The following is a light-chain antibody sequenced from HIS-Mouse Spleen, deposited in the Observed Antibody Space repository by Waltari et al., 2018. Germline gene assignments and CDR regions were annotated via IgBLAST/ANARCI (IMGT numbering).Light chain of an antibody. CDR1: SSDAGGYKS. V-gene: IGLV2-8*01. J-gene: IGLJ2*01. Sequence: QSALTQPPSASGSPAPSATISCTGTSSDAGGYKSASWYQQHPGKAPKLMIYEVSKRPSGVPDRFSGSTSGNPASLTVSGLQAEDEADYYCSSYAGSNNLVFGGGTKLTVL. CDR2: EVS. CDR3: SSYAGSNNLV.